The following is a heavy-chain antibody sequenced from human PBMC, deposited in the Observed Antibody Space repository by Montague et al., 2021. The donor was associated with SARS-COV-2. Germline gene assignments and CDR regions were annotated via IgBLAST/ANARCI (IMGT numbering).Heavy chain of an antibody. J-gene: IGHJ5*02. V-gene: IGHV4-4*02. Sequence: SETLSLTCTVSGVSIRTYNWWSWVRQPPGKGLEWIGEIYHSGSTYYNPSLESRVTISVDKSKNQFSLKLSFVTAADTAMYYCARAHCCGDACYSLGWFDPWGQGTLVTVSS. D-gene: IGHD2-21*02. CDR3: ARAHCCGDACYSLGWFDP. CDR2: IYHSGST. CDR1: GVSIRTYNW.